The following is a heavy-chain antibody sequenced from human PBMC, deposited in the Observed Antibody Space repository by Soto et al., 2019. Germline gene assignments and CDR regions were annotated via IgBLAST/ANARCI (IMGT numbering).Heavy chain of an antibody. CDR1: GFSLSTSGVG. D-gene: IGHD3-10*01. Sequence: QITLKESGPTLVKPTQTLTLTCTFSGFSLSTSGVGVGWIRQPPGKALEWLALIYWDDDKRYSPSLKSRPTRPKDTPNSQVVLTTTTIDPVDTATYYCAHSRFLCFGERNAFDLSGQGTMVTVSS. V-gene: IGHV2-5*02. J-gene: IGHJ3*01. CDR2: IYWDDDK. CDR3: AHSRFLCFGERNAFDL.